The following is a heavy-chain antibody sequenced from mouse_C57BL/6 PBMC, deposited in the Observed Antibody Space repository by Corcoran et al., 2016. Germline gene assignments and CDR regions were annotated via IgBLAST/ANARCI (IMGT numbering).Heavy chain of an antibody. Sequence: QIQLVQSGPELKKPGETVKISCKASGYTFTTYGMSWVKQAPGKGLKWMGGINTYSGVPTYADDFKGRFAFSLEPSASTAYLQINNLKNEDTATYFCARSTMVRGYWGQGTTLTVSS. CDR3: ARSTMVRGY. CDR1: GYTFTTYG. D-gene: IGHD2-2*01. J-gene: IGHJ2*01. V-gene: IGHV9-3*01. CDR2: INTYSGVP.